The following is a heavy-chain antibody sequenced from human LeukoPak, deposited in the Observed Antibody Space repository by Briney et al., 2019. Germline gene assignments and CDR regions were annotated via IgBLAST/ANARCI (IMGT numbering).Heavy chain of an antibody. J-gene: IGHJ5*02. V-gene: IGHV3-11*01. CDR2: ISSSGSTI. CDR3: ARVVSYGSGSYYKAWGVDP. D-gene: IGHD3-10*01. CDR1: GFTFSDYY. Sequence: GGSLRLSCAASGFTFSDYYMSWIRQAPGKGLEWVSYISSSGSTIYYADSVKGRFTISRDNAKNSLYLQMSSLRAEDTAVYYCARVVSYGSGSYYKAWGVDPWGQGTLVTVSS.